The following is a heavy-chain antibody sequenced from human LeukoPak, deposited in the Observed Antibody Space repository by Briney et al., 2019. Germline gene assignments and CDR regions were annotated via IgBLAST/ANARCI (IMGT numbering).Heavy chain of an antibody. Sequence: SETLSLTCTVSGGSISSYYWSWIRQPAGKRLEWIGRIYTSGSTNYNPSLKSRVTMSVDTSKNQFSLKLSSVTAADTAVYYCARSFTMMNWFDPWGQGTLVTVSS. V-gene: IGHV4-4*07. CDR1: GGSISSYY. D-gene: IGHD3-22*01. CDR2: IYTSGST. J-gene: IGHJ5*02. CDR3: ARSFTMMNWFDP.